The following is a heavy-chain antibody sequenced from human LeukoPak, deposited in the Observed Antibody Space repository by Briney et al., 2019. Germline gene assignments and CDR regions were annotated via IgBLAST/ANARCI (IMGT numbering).Heavy chain of an antibody. V-gene: IGHV3-30*02. CDR1: GFIFSTYG. D-gene: IGHD3-9*01. CDR2: IRNDGSDK. J-gene: IGHJ4*02. Sequence: GGSLRLSCAASGFIFSTYGMHWVRQVPGKGLEWVAFIRNDGSDKYYAVSVKGRFTISRDNSKNTLYLQMNSLRAEDTALYYCAKDRNQYFDPNLDYWGQGTLVTVSS. CDR3: AKDRNQYFDPNLDY.